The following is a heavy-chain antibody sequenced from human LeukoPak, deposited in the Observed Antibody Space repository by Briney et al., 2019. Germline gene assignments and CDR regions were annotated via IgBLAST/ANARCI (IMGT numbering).Heavy chain of an antibody. J-gene: IGHJ4*02. CDR3: AREKRIGGYSYGWVYYFDY. CDR1: GGSFSGYY. V-gene: IGHV4-34*01. D-gene: IGHD5-18*01. CDR2: INHSGST. Sequence: SETLSLTSAVYGGSFSGYYWSWIRQPPGKGLEWIGEINHSGSTNYNPSLKSRVTISVDTSKNQFSLKLSSVTAADTAVYYCAREKRIGGYSYGWVYYFDYWGQGTLVTVSS.